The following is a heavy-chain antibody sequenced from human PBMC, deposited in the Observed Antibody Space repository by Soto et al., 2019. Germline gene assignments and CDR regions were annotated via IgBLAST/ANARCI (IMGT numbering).Heavy chain of an antibody. V-gene: IGHV1-18*01. D-gene: IGHD4-17*01. CDR3: ARVNDYGDYAAVDI. Sequence: ASVKVSCKASGYTFTSYGISWVRQAPGQGLEWMGWISAYNGNTNYAQKLQGRVTMTTDTSTSTAYMELRSLRSDDTTVYYCARVNDYGDYAAVDIWGQGTMVTVSS. CDR2: ISAYNGNT. CDR1: GYTFTSYG. J-gene: IGHJ3*02.